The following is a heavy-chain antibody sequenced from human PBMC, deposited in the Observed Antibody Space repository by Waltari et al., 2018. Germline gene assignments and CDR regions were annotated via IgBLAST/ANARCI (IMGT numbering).Heavy chain of an antibody. Sequence: QITLKESGPTLVKPTQTLTLTCTFSGFSLSTSGVGVGWIRQPTGKALEWLALIYWNDDKRYSPALKSRLTITKDTSKHQVVLTMTNMDPVDTATYYCAHVRPAPHFDYWGQGTLVTVSS. CDR2: IYWNDDK. CDR1: GFSLSTSGVG. CDR3: AHVRPAPHFDY. J-gene: IGHJ4*02. V-gene: IGHV2-5*01.